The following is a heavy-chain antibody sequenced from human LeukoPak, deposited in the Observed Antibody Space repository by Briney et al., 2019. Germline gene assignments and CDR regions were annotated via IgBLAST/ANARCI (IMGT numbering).Heavy chain of an antibody. CDR3: ARRGDCSNASCRSVPYYYYYMDV. Sequence: QPGGSLRLSCAASGFTFSRYWMTWVRQAPGKGLEWVANIKQDGSEKYYVDSVKGRFTISRDNAKNSLYLQMNSLRAEDTAVYYCARRGDCSNASCRSVPYYYYYMDVWGKGTTVTISS. V-gene: IGHV3-7*01. J-gene: IGHJ6*03. CDR2: IKQDGSEK. CDR1: GFTFSRYW. D-gene: IGHD2-2*01.